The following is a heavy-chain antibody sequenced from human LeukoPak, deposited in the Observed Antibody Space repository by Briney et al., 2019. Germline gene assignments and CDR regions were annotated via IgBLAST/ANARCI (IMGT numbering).Heavy chain of an antibody. CDR1: GGSISSHY. J-gene: IGHJ4*02. D-gene: IGHD3-3*01. CDR3: ARGGHDLEWLPHPFYY. V-gene: IGHV4-59*11. Sequence: SETLSLTCTVSGGSISSHYWSWIRQPPGKGLEWIGYIYYSGSTNYNPSLKSRVTISVDTSKNQFSLKLSSVTAADTAVYYCARGGHDLEWLPHPFYYWGQGTLVTVSS. CDR2: IYYSGST.